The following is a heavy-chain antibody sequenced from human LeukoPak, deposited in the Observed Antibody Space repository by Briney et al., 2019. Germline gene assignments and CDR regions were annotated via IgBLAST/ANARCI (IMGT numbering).Heavy chain of an antibody. CDR1: GFPFGTFS. CDR3: ASLRDCTSGSCYSRLDY. D-gene: IGHD2-15*01. CDR2: ISGSSNYI. V-gene: IGHV3-21*06. J-gene: IGHJ4*02. Sequence: GGPLRLSCAASGFPFGTFSMYWVRQAPGKGLEWVSSISGSSNYIYYADSVKGRSTISRDNAKNSLYLQMNSLRAEDTAVNYCASLRDCTSGSCYSRLDYWGQGSLVTVSS.